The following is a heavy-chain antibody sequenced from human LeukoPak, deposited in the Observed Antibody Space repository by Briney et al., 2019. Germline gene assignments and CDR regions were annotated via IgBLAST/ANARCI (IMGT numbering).Heavy chain of an antibody. CDR1: GGSISSGGYY. J-gene: IGHJ2*01. V-gene: IGHV4-31*03. Sequence: SETLSLTCTVSGGSISSGGYYWSWIRQHPGKGLEWIGYIYYSGSTYYNPSLKSRVTTSVDTSKNQFSLKLSSVTAADTAVYYCARDRGGYYYDSSGYFDLWGRGTLVTVSS. CDR2: IYYSGST. CDR3: ARDRGGYYYDSSGYFDL. D-gene: IGHD3-22*01.